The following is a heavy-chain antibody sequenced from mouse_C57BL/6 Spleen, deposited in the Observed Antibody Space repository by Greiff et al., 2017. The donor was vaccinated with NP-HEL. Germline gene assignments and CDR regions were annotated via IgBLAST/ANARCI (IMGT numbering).Heavy chain of an antibody. V-gene: IGHV1-80*01. D-gene: IGHD1-1*02. Sequence: VQLVESGAELVKPGASVKISCKASGYAFSSYWMNWVKQRPGKGLEWIGQIYPGDGDTNYNGKFKGKATLTADKSSSTAYMQLSSLTSEDSAVYFCARRGSHWYFDVWGTGTTVTVSS. CDR1: GYAFSSYW. CDR3: ARRGSHWYFDV. J-gene: IGHJ1*03. CDR2: IYPGDGDT.